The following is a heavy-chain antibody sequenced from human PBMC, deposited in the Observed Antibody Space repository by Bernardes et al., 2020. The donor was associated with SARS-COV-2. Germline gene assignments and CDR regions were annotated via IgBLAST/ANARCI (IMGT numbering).Heavy chain of an antibody. J-gene: IGHJ4*02. Sequence: GGSLRLSCAVSGFSFNSYWMTWVRQAPGKGLEWVANIKQDGSEIQYVDSVRGRFTISRDNAKNSLYLQMNSLRAEDTAVYYCAKHDNYDSSGYYSNVDYWGQGTLVTVSS. CDR1: GFSFNSYW. CDR3: AKHDNYDSSGYYSNVDY. V-gene: IGHV3-7*01. D-gene: IGHD3-22*01. CDR2: IKQDGSEI.